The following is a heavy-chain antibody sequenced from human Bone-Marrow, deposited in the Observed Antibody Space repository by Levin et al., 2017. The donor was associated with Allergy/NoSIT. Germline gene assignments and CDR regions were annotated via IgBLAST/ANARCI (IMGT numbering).Heavy chain of an antibody. Sequence: SETLSLTCSVSGDSMSDHYWTWVRQPPGKGLEWIGYIYYLGGTNYHPSLKSRVTISLDTSRNQFSLKLTSVTPADTAVYYCARGLGKLEYWGQGSLVTVSS. D-gene: IGHD3-16*01. J-gene: IGHJ4*02. CDR2: IYYLGGT. V-gene: IGHV4-59*11. CDR1: GDSMSDHY. CDR3: ARGLGKLEY.